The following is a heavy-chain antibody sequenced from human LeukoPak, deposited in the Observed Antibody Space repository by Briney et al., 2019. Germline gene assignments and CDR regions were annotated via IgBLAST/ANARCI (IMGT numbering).Heavy chain of an antibody. CDR1: GFTFDDCA. CDR2: ISGDGGST. D-gene: IGHD5-12*01. J-gene: IGHJ6*02. V-gene: IGHV3-43*02. Sequence: GGSLRLSCAASGFTFDDCAMHWVRQAPGKGLEWVSLISGDGGSTYYADSVKGRFTISRDNSKNSLYLQMNSLRNEDTALYYCARGVATTYYYYYYDMDVWGQGTTVTVSS. CDR3: ARGVATTYYYYYYDMDV.